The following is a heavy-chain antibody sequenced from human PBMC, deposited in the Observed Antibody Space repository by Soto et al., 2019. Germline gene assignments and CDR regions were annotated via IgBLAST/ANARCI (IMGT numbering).Heavy chain of an antibody. D-gene: IGHD3-3*01. CDR1: GFTFSSYG. Sequence: QVQLVESGGGVVQPGRSLRLSCAASGFTFSSYGMHWVRQAPGKGLEWVAVISYDGSNKYYADSVKGRFTISRDNSKNTLYLQINSLRAEDTAVYYCAKDSGGFLEWLFDYWGQGTLVTVS. CDR2: ISYDGSNK. J-gene: IGHJ4*02. CDR3: AKDSGGFLEWLFDY. V-gene: IGHV3-30*18.